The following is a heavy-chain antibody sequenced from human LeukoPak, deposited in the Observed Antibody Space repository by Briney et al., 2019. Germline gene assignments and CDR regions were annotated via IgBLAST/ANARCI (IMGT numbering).Heavy chain of an antibody. D-gene: IGHD3-3*01. CDR1: GGSISSSSYY. Sequence: KPSETLSLTCTVSGGSISSSSYYWGWIRQPPGKGLEWIGSIYYSGSTYYNPSLKGRVTISVDTSKNQFSLKLSSVTAADTAVYYCSRVGRVLRFLEWFDYWGQGTLVTVSS. CDR2: IYYSGST. V-gene: IGHV4-39*01. J-gene: IGHJ5*01. CDR3: SRVGRVLRFLEWFDY.